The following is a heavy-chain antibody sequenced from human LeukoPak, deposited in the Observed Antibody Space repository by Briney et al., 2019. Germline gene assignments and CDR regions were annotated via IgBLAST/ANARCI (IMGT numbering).Heavy chain of an antibody. V-gene: IGHV1-69*05. D-gene: IGHD5-12*01. CDR1: GGTFSSYA. J-gene: IGHJ4*02. CDR3: ARPNSGYGHFDY. Sequence: GASVKVSCKASGGTFSSYAISWLRQAPGQGLEWMGGIIPIFGTANYAQKFQGRVTITTDESTSTAYMELSSLRSEDTAVYYCARPNSGYGHFDYWGQGTLVTVSS. CDR2: IIPIFGTA.